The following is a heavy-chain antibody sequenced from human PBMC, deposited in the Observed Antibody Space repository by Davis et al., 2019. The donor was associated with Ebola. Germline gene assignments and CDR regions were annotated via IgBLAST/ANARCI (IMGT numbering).Heavy chain of an antibody. CDR2: ITGTGGSA. J-gene: IGHJ5*02. CDR1: GFAFSHYA. CDR3: AREGYDYASSAYSA. D-gene: IGHD3-22*01. V-gene: IGHV3-23*01. Sequence: GESLKISCAASGFAFSHYAMSWVRQAPGKGLEWVSGITGTGGSAFYADSVKGRFSISRDNSKNTVFLQMSSLRADDTAVYYCAREGYDYASSAYSAWGQGTLVTVSS.